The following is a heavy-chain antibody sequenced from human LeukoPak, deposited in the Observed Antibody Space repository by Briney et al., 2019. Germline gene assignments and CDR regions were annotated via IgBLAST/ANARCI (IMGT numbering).Heavy chain of an antibody. CDR2: IYPGDSDT. CDR3: ARGGRDSYARDYFDY. Sequence: GGSLQISCKVSGYSFPNYWIGWVRQLPGKGLEWMNIIYPGDSDTRYSPSFQGQVTISADKSNNTAYLQWSSLKASDTAMYYCARGGRDSYARDYFDYWGQGTLVTVSS. D-gene: IGHD5-18*01. V-gene: IGHV5-51*01. CDR1: GYSFPNYW. J-gene: IGHJ4*02.